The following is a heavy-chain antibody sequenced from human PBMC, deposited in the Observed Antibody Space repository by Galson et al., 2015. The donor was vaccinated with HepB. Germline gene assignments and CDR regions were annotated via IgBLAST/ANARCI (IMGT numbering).Heavy chain of an antibody. J-gene: IGHJ5*02. CDR1: GYTFTSYY. CDR2: INPSGGST. CDR3: ARERGLRFLEIDGFDP. V-gene: IGHV1-46*01. D-gene: IGHD3-3*01. Sequence: SVKVSCKASGYTFTSYYMHWVRQAPGQGLEWMGIINPSGGSTSYTQKFQGRVTMTRDTSTSTVYMELSSLRSEDTAVYYCARERGLRFLEIDGFDPWGQGTLVTVSS.